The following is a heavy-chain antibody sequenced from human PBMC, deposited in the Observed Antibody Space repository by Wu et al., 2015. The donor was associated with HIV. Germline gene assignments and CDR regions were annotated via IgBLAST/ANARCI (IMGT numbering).Heavy chain of an antibody. CDR1: GYTFTDHY. J-gene: IGHJ4*02. D-gene: IGHD5-18*01. CDR2: INPKNGDT. CDR3: ARLRGYSYGFLFDY. Sequence: QVQLVQSGAEVKKPGASVKVSCKASGYTFTDHYIHWVRQAPGQGLEWMGWINPKNGDTKYTQKFQARVTLTRDTSISTAYMEINTLRSDDTAVYYCARLRGYSYGFLFDYWGQGTLVTVSS. V-gene: IGHV1-2*02.